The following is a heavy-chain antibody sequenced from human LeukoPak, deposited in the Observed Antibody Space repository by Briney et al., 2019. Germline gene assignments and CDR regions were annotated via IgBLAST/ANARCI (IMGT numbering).Heavy chain of an antibody. CDR1: GFIFRNYA. J-gene: IGHJ4*02. Sequence: TGGSLRLSCVASGFIFRNYAMSWVRQARGKGLERVLAITGDGGTSYYLDSVKGRLTISRDNSENTLFLQMNSLRAEDTALYYCAKDAATSGWPIDYWGQGTLVTVSS. V-gene: IGHV3-23*01. D-gene: IGHD6-19*01. CDR3: AKDAATSGWPIDY. CDR2: ITGDGGTS.